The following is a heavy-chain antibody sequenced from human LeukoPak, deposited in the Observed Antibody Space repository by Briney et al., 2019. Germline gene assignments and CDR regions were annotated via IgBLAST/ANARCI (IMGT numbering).Heavy chain of an antibody. V-gene: IGHV3-30-3*01. J-gene: IGHJ2*01. CDR3: AREVVPAAVYWYFDL. D-gene: IGHD2-2*01. Sequence: PGRSLRLSCAASGFTFSSYAMHWVRQAPGKGLEWVAVISYDGSNKYYADSVKGRFTISRDNSKNTLYLQMNSLRAEDTAVYYCAREVVPAAVYWYFDLWGRGTLVTVSS. CDR1: GFTFSSYA. CDR2: ISYDGSNK.